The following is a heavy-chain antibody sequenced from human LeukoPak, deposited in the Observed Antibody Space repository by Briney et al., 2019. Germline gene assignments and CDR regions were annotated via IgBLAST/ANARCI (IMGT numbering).Heavy chain of an antibody. CDR2: IYTSGGT. CDR1: GDSISGYY. CDR3: ARSPGAPYFYYYMDV. D-gene: IGHD2-2*01. V-gene: IGHV4-4*07. Sequence: PSETLSLTCAVSGDSISGYYWSWIRQPAGKGLEWIGRIYTSGGTNYNPSLKSRVTMSVDTSKNRFSLKLSSVTAADTAVYYCARSPGAPYFYYYMDVWGKGTTVTVSS. J-gene: IGHJ6*03.